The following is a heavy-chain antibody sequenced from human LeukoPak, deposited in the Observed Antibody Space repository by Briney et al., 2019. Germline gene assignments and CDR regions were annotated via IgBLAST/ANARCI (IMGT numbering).Heavy chain of an antibody. V-gene: IGHV1-24*01. D-gene: IGHD2-2*01. CDR1: GYTLTELS. CDR2: FDPEDGET. J-gene: IGHJ4*02. Sequence: GPVKVSCKVSGYTLTELSMHWVRQAPGKGLEWMGGFDPEDGETIYAQKFQGRVTMTEDTSTDTAYMELSSLRSEDTAVYYCAGEGDCSSTSCLSPFDYWGQGTLVTVSS. CDR3: AGEGDCSSTSCLSPFDY.